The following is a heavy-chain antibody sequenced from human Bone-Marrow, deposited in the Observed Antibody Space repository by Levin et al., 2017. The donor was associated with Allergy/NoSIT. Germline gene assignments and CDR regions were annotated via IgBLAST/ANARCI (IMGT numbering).Heavy chain of an antibody. CDR2: ISGSGDST. CDR1: GFTFSSYA. V-gene: IGHV3-23*01. Sequence: GGSLRLSCAASGFTFSSYAMSWVRQAPGKGLEWVSAISGSGDSTYYADSVKGRFTISRDNSKNTLFLQMNSLRAEDTAVYYCAKSRDSSGWRPGDYWGQGTLVTVSS. J-gene: IGHJ4*02. D-gene: IGHD6-19*01. CDR3: AKSRDSSGWRPGDY.